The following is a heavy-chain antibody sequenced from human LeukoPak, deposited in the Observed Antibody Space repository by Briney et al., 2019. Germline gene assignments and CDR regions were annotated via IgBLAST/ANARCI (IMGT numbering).Heavy chain of an antibody. V-gene: IGHV1-18*01. CDR1: GGTFSSYA. CDR3: ARDQGDRVLRYFDPLPSFDP. J-gene: IGHJ5*02. Sequence: ASVKVSCKASGGTFSSYAISWVRQAPGQGLEWMGWISAYNGNTNYAQKLQGRVTMTTDTSTSTAYMELRSLRSDDTAVYYCARDQGDRVLRYFDPLPSFDPWGQGTLVTVSS. CDR2: ISAYNGNT. D-gene: IGHD3-9*01.